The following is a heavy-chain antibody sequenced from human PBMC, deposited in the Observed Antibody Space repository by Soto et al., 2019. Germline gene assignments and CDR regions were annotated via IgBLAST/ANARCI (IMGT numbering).Heavy chain of an antibody. J-gene: IGHJ4*02. CDR3: ARDTSRYYDSSGSLRIEY. CDR2: ILYDGSNK. V-gene: IGHV3-30-3*01. D-gene: IGHD3-22*01. CDR1: GFTFSSYA. Sequence: QVQLVESGGGVVQPGRSLRLSCAASGFTFSSYAMHWVRQAPGKGLEWVAVILYDGSNKYYADSVKGRFTISRDNSKNTLYLRMNCVSAEDTAVYFCARDTSRYYDSSGSLRIEYWGQGNLVNGSA.